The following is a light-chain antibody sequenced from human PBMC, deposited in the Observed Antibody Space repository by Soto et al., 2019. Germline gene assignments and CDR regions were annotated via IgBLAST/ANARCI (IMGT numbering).Light chain of an antibody. CDR1: QSVSSNY. CDR2: GAS. V-gene: IGKV3-20*01. J-gene: IGKJ5*01. CDR3: QKYGSSPGT. Sequence: EIVFTQSPGTLSLSPGEGATLSCRASQSVSSNYLAWYQQKPGQAPRLLVHGASIRATGIPDRFSGSGSGTDFTLTISRLELEDFAVYYCQKYGSSPGTFGQGTRLEIK.